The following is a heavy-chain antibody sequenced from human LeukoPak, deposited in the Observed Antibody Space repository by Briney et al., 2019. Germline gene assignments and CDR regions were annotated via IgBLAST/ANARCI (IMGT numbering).Heavy chain of an antibody. CDR2: TYYRSKWYN. V-gene: IGHV6-1*01. CDR3: ARGGSGITVSLFAY. J-gene: IGHJ4*02. CDR1: GDSVSSNSAA. Sequence: SQTLSLTCAISGDSVSSNSAAWNWIRQSPSRGLEWLGRTYYRSKWYNDYAVSVKSRMIISPDTSKNQFSLQLNSVTPEDTAVYYCARGGSGITVSLFAYWGQGTLVTVSS. D-gene: IGHD6-19*01.